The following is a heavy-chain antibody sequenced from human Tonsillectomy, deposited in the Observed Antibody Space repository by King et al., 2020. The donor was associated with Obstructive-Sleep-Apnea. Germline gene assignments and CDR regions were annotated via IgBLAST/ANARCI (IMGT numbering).Heavy chain of an antibody. CDR2: ISYSGST. J-gene: IGHJ4*02. D-gene: IGHD4-17*01. Sequence: QLQESGPGLVKPSQTLSLTCTVSGGSISSGEYYWSWIRQPPGKGLEWIGYISYSGSTYYNPSLKSRVTISVDTSKNQFSLKLSSVTAADTAVYYCARDRVDYGDYYFDYWGQGTLVPVSS. CDR1: GGSISSGEYY. V-gene: IGHV4-30-4*01. CDR3: ARDRVDYGDYYFDY.